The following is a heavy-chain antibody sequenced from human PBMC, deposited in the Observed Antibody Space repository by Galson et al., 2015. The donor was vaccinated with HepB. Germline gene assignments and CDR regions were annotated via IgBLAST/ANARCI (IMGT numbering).Heavy chain of an antibody. D-gene: IGHD5-24*01. CDR3: AKGVGDGFPNRSYFEL. J-gene: IGHJ2*01. V-gene: IGHV3-23*01. Sequence: SLRLSCAASGFTFSSYSMNWVRQAPGRGLEWVSAISGSGGSTFYADSVKGRFTISRDNSKNTLSLQMNSLRAEDTAVYYCAKGVGDGFPNRSYFELWGRGTLVTVSS. CDR2: ISGSGGST. CDR1: GFTFSSYS.